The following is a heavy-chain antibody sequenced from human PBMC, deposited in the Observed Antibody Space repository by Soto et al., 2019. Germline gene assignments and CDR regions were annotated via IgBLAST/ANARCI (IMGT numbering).Heavy chain of an antibody. J-gene: IGHJ6*02. D-gene: IGHD3-9*01. CDR3: ARAPRISIAARYYYYGMDV. V-gene: IGHV1-8*01. Sequence: ASVKVSCKASGYTFTSYDINWVRQATGQGLEWMGWMNPNSGNTGYAQKFQGRVTMTRNTSISTAYMELSSLRSEDTAVYYCARAPRISIAARYYYYGMDVCGQGTTGTVS. CDR2: MNPNSGNT. CDR1: GYTFTSYD.